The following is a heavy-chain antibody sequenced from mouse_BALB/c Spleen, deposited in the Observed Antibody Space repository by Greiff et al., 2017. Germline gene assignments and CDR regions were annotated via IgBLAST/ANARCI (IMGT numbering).Heavy chain of an antibody. CDR2: IDPENGDT. J-gene: IGHJ2*01. D-gene: IGHD2-4*01. V-gene: IGHV14-4*02. Sequence: VQLQQSGAELVRSGASVKLSCTASGFNIKDYYMHWVKQRPEQGLEWIGWIDPENGDTEYAPKFQGKATMTADTSSNTAYLQLSSLTSEDTAVYYCNAMITTGDYWGQGTTLTVSS. CDR1: GFNIKDYY. CDR3: NAMITTGDY.